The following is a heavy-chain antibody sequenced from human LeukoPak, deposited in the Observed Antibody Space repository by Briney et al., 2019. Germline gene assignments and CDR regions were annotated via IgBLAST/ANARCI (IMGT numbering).Heavy chain of an antibody. Sequence: GGSLRLSCAASGFTVSNNYMNWVRQAPGKGLEWVSIIYSSGNTYYADSVEGRFTISRDNAKNSLYLQMNSLRAEDTAVYYCARIISAVYSGSYQAPIDYWGQGTLVTVSS. J-gene: IGHJ4*02. V-gene: IGHV3-53*01. CDR2: IYSSGNT. CDR1: GFTVSNNY. CDR3: ARIISAVYSGSYQAPIDY. D-gene: IGHD1-26*01.